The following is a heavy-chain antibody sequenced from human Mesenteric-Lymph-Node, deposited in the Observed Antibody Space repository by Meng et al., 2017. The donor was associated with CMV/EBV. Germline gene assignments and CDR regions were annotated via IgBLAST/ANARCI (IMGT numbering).Heavy chain of an antibody. CDR1: GGTFSSDS. V-gene: IGHV1-69*04. J-gene: IGHJ6*02. CDR3: AREEEYLRLPHTYYGMDV. CDR2: IIPILGMT. D-gene: IGHD2-2*01. Sequence: SVKVSCKASGGTFSSDSISWVRQAPGQGLEWMGRIIPILGMTNYAQNFQGRVTITADKSTSTADMELSSLRSEDTAVYYCAREEEYLRLPHTYYGMDVWGQGTTVTVSS.